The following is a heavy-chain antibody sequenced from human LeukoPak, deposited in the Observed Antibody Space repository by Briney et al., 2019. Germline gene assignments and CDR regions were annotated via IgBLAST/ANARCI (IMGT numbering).Heavy chain of an antibody. D-gene: IGHD2-2*01. CDR3: ARHHCSSTSCYDRNWFDP. CDR2: IYTSGST. V-gene: IGHV4-4*07. Sequence: SETLSLTCTVSGGSISSYYWSWIRQPAGKGLEWIGRIYTSGSTNYNPPLKSRVTMSVDTSKNQFSLKLSSVTAADTAVYYCARHHCSSTSCYDRNWFDPWGQGTLVTVSS. J-gene: IGHJ5*02. CDR1: GGSISSYY.